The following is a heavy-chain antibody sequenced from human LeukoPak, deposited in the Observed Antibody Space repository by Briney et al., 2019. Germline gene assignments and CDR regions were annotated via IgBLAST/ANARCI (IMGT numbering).Heavy chain of an antibody. CDR3: AKGPHPDDDYGDYSGYYYGMDV. J-gene: IGHJ6*02. CDR1: GFTFSNSA. CDR2: ISGSCDYT. D-gene: IGHD4-17*01. V-gene: IGHV3-23*01. Sequence: GGSLRLSCAASGFTFSNSAMSWVRQAPGKGLEWVSAISGSCDYTYYADSAKGRFTISRDNSKNTLYLQMNSLRAEDTAVYYCAKGPHPDDDYGDYSGYYYGMDVWGQGTTVTVSS.